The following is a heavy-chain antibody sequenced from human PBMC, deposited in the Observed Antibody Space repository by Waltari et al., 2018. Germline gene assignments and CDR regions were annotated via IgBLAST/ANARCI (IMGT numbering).Heavy chain of an antibody. CDR2: INPNSGST. D-gene: IGHD6-6*01. CDR1: GYTFTGYY. V-gene: IGHV1-2*06. CDR3: AREDSSSYYFDY. Sequence: QVQLVQSGAEVKKPGASVKVSCKASGYTFTGYYMHWVRQAPGQGLEWMGRINPNSGSTNYAQKFQGRVTMTRDTSISTAYMELSRLRSDDTAVYYCAREDSSSYYFDYWGQGTLVTVSS. J-gene: IGHJ4*02.